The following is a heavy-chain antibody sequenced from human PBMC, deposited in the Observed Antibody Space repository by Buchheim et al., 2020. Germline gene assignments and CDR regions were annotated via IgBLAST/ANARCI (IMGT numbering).Heavy chain of an antibody. CDR2: IYYSGST. Sequence: QVQLQESGPGLVKPSETLSLTCTVSGGSISSYYWSWIRQPPGKGLEWIGYIYYSGSTNYNPSLKRRVTISVDTSKNQFSLKLSSVTAADTAVYYCARARGQLDPWGQGTL. J-gene: IGHJ5*02. D-gene: IGHD3-10*01. CDR1: GGSISSYY. CDR3: ARARGQLDP. V-gene: IGHV4-59*01.